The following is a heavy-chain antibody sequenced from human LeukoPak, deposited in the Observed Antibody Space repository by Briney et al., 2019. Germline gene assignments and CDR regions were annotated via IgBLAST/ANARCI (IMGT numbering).Heavy chain of an antibody. Sequence: QTGGSLRLSCAASGLTFSKYSMTWVRQAPGKGLEWVSFIDTSSTTMYYTDSVKGRFTISRDNAKNSLYLQMNSLRAEDTAVYYCARAVTPEFVPTSYYYYYMDVWGKGTTVTVSS. D-gene: IGHD6-6*01. V-gene: IGHV3-48*04. CDR3: ARAVTPEFVPTSYYYYYMDV. CDR2: IDTSSTTM. CDR1: GLTFSKYS. J-gene: IGHJ6*03.